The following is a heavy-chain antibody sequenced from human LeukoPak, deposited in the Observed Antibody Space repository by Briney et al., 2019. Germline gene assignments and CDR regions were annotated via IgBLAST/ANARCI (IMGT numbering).Heavy chain of an antibody. CDR1: GFPFSIYR. J-gene: IGHJ6*03. CDR2: IHLSGTPI. V-gene: IGHV3-48*03. D-gene: IGHD6-25*01. Sequence: GGSLRLSCEASGFPFSIYRMTWVRQAPGQGLEWIAYIHLSGTPIHYAEPVKGRFSISRDNARNSLYLQMNSLRADDTAVYYCARFAAGGSYYYYMDVWGKGTTVTVSS. CDR3: ARFAAGGSYYYYMDV.